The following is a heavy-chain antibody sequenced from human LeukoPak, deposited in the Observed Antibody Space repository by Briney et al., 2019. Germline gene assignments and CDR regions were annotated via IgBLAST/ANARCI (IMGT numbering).Heavy chain of an antibody. Sequence: SETLSLTCTVSGGSISSYYWSWIRQPPGKGLEWIGYIYYSGSTNYNPSLKSRVTISVDTSKNQFSLKLSSVTAADTAVYYCARAQLPYDILTGYYPPYMDVWRKGTTVTVSS. V-gene: IGHV4-59*01. CDR2: IYYSGST. CDR1: GGSISSYY. CDR3: ARAQLPYDILTGYYPPYMDV. D-gene: IGHD3-9*01. J-gene: IGHJ6*03.